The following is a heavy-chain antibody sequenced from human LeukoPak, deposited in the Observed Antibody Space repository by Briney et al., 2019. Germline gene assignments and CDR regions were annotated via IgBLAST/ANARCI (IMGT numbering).Heavy chain of an antibody. CDR3: ARAAQSTDAFDI. Sequence: ASVKVSCKASGYTFTGYYMHWVRQAPGQGLEWMGWINPNSGGTNYAQKFQGRVTMTRDTSISTAYMELSRLRSDDTAVYYCARAAQSTDAFDIWGQGTMVTVSS. CDR1: GYTFTGYY. J-gene: IGHJ3*02. CDR2: INPNSGGT. V-gene: IGHV1-2*02.